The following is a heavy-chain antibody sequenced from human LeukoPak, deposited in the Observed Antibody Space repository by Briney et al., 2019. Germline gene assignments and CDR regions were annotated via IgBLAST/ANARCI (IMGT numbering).Heavy chain of an antibody. Sequence: GASVKVSCKASGGTFSSYTIIWVRQAPGQGLEWMGGIIPIFNTANYAQEFQGRVTMTRDTSISTAYMELSRLRSDDTAVYYCARGGVTTVTSYWGQGTLVTVSS. CDR2: IIPIFNTA. D-gene: IGHD4-17*01. CDR3: ARGGVTTVTSY. CDR1: GGTFSSYT. J-gene: IGHJ4*02. V-gene: IGHV1-69*05.